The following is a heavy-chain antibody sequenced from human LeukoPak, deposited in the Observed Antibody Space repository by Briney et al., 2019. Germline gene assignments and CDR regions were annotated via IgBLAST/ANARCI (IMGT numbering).Heavy chain of an antibody. CDR3: ARLSGGSSSGLFDY. V-gene: IGHV4-4*09. CDR2: IYTSGST. J-gene: IGHJ4*02. CDR1: GGSIGSYY. Sequence: SETLSLTCTVSGGSIGSYYWSWIRQPPGKGLEWIRYIYTSGSTNYNASLKSRITISVDTSKNQFSLKLSSVTAADTAVYYCARLSGGSSSGLFDYWGQGTLVTVSS. D-gene: IGHD6-6*01.